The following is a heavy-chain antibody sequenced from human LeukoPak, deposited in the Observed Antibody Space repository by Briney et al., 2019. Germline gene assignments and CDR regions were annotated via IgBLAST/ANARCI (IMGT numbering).Heavy chain of an antibody. CDR3: SKDRYSNNGNWFYP. V-gene: IGHV3-23*01. Sequence: GRSLRLSXAASGFTFSSYAMNWVRQAPGKGLQWVSGISGSAGSTSTADSAKVRFTISIDIPKTMLYLQLKRLRPEATATSSSSKDRYSNNGNWFYPWGQGTLVTVFS. CDR1: GFTFSSYA. CDR2: ISGSAGST. D-gene: IGHD4-11*01. J-gene: IGHJ5*02.